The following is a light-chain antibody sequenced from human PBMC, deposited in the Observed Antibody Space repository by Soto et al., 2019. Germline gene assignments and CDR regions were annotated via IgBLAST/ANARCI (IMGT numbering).Light chain of an antibody. CDR3: QQYYSYPWT. CDR2: AAS. CDR1: QGISSY. V-gene: IGKV1-8*01. Sequence: AIRMTQSPSSFSASTGARVTITCRASQGISSYLAWYQQKPGKAPKLLLYAASTLQSGVPSRFSRSGSGTDFTLTISCLQSEDFATDYCQQYYSYPWTFGQGTKVEIK. J-gene: IGKJ1*01.